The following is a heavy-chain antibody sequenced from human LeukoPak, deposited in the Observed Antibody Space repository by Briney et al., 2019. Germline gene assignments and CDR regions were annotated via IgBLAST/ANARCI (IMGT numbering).Heavy chain of an antibody. CDR2: IHNSGSI. CDR1: GGSIVSYY. V-gene: IGHV4-59*01. Sequence: SETLSLTCNVSGGSIVSYYWSWIRQPPGKGLEWIGYIHNSGSIKYNPSLKSRVTISLDTSKNQISLKLNSVTTADTAVYYCARLHPENSGYWDPFDYWGQGTLVTVSS. D-gene: IGHD3-22*01. CDR3: ARLHPENSGYWDPFDY. J-gene: IGHJ4*02.